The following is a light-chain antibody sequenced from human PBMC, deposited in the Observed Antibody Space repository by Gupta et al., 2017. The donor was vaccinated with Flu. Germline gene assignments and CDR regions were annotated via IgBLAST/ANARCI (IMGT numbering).Light chain of an antibody. Sequence: SVPTQPPSASGTPGQRVTISCSGSSSNIGSNTVNWYQLLPGTAPNLLIYSNNQRPSGVPDRFSGSKSGTSASLASSGLQADDEADYYCAAGDGIPNGRVFGGGTKLTVL. J-gene: IGLJ3*02. CDR2: SNN. V-gene: IGLV1-44*01. CDR3: AAGDGIPNGRV. CDR1: SSNIGSNT.